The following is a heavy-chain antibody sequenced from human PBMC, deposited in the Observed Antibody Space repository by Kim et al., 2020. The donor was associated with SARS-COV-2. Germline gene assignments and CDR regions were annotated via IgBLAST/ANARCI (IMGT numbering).Heavy chain of an antibody. CDR2: ISYDGSNK. CDR3: ARDGPLDYYDSSGYYGSDY. D-gene: IGHD3-22*01. V-gene: IGHV3-30-3*01. Sequence: GGSLRLSCAASGFTFSSYAMHWVRQAPGKGLEWVAVISYDGSNKYYADSVKGXFTISRDNSKNTLYLQMNSLRAEDTAVYYCARDGPLDYYDSSGYYGSDYXGQGTLVTVSS. CDR1: GFTFSSYA. J-gene: IGHJ4*02.